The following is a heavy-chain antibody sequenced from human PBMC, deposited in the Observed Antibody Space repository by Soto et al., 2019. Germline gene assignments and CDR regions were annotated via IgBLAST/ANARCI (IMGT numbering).Heavy chain of an antibody. Sequence: GASVKVSCKASGYSFTDYHIHWVRQAPGQGLEWLGRINPKSGGTSTAQKFQGWVTMTTDTSISTASMELIRLTSDDTAIYYCARGDSTDCSNGVCSFFYNRDMDVWGQGTTVTVSS. CDR2: INPKSGGT. CDR3: ARGDSTDCSNGVCSFFYNRDMDV. CDR1: GYSFTDYH. V-gene: IGHV1-2*04. J-gene: IGHJ6*02. D-gene: IGHD2-8*01.